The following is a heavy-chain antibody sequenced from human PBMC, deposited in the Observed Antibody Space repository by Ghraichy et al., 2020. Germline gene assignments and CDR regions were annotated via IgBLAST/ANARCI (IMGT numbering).Heavy chain of an antibody. D-gene: IGHD3-10*01. J-gene: IGHJ4*02. Sequence: GGSLRLSCAASGFTFSNYWMSWVRQAPGKGLEWVANIKQDGSAKYDVDSVKGRLTISRDNTKNSLYLQMNGLRAEDTAVYYCVSPGQEGYYGSGTYFGYWGQGTLVTVSS. CDR1: GFTFSNYW. CDR2: IKQDGSAK. V-gene: IGHV3-7*01. CDR3: VSPGQEGYYGSGTYFGY.